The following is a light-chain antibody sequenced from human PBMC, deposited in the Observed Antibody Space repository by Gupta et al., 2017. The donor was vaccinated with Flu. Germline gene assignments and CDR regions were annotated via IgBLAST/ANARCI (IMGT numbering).Light chain of an antibody. Sequence: IQITQSPPSLSASVGDRVTITCQARPDIRENLNWYQQKSGKAPKLLIYDASDLATGVPSRFTGSGSGTHFTFTISNLQPEDVATYYCQQYDNVSPGLTFGGGTKVEI. CDR3: QQYDNVSPGLT. CDR2: DAS. J-gene: IGKJ4*01. CDR1: PDIREN. V-gene: IGKV1-33*01.